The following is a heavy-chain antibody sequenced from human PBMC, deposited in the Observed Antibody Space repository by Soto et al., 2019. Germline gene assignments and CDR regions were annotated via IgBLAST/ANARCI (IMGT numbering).Heavy chain of an antibody. CDR3: AKDKSDYGDPIGFDY. V-gene: IGHV3-33*06. CDR2: IWYDGGNT. Sequence: GGSLRLSCAASGFAFSSYGMHWVRQAPGKGLEWVAIIWYDGGNTYYAGSVKGRFTISRDNSKNTLYLQMNSLRAEDTAVYYCAKDKSDYGDPIGFDYWGQGTLVTVSS. D-gene: IGHD4-17*01. J-gene: IGHJ4*02. CDR1: GFAFSSYG.